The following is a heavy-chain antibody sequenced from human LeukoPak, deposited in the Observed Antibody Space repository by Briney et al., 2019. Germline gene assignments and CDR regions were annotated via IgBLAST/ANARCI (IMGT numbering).Heavy chain of an antibody. V-gene: IGHV4-59*08. D-gene: IGHD3-22*01. J-gene: IGHJ4*01. CDR1: GSSINNNF. Sequence: SETLSLTCTVSGSSINNNFWTWIRQPPGKGLEWIGLIYSTGSANYNPSLKSRVLISGDTSKKQISLKLTSVTAANTAVYFCARHRDYYDTWGHGTLVTVSS. CDR2: IYSTGSA. CDR3: ARHRDYYDT.